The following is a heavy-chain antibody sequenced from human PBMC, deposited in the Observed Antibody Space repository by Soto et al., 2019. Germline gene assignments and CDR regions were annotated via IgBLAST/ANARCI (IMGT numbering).Heavy chain of an antibody. J-gene: IGHJ4*02. CDR1: GYRFTSNA. CDR3: AREGDTAIADTFDY. Sequence: QVQLVQSGAEEKKPGASVKVSCKASGYRFTSNAMHWVRQAPGQGLEWMGWINTASGNTKYSQKFQGRVTITRDTSASIAYMELSSLRSEDTAVYYCAREGDTAIADTFDYWGQGTLVTVSS. D-gene: IGHD6-13*01. CDR2: INTASGNT. V-gene: IGHV1-3*05.